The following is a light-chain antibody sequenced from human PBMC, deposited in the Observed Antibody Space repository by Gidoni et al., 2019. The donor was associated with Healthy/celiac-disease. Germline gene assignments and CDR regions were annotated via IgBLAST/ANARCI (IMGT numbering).Light chain of an antibody. CDR2: EVS. V-gene: IGLV2-8*01. CDR3: SSYAGSNNYV. J-gene: IGLJ1*01. CDR1: SSDVGGYNY. Sequence: QSALTQPPSASGPPGQSVTISCTGTSSDVGGYNYLSWYQPHPGKAPKLMLYEVSKRPSGVPDRFSGSKSGNTASLTVSGLQAEDEADYYCSSYAGSNNYVFGTGTKVTVL.